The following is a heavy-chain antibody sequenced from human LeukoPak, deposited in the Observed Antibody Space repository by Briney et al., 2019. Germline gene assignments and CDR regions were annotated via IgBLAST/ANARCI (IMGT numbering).Heavy chain of an antibody. D-gene: IGHD3-10*01. J-gene: IGHJ4*02. CDR3: AHAFGSSPFDY. CDR1: GFSLCTSGVA. V-gene: IGHV2-5*02. CDR2: IYWDDDK. Sequence: SGPTLVNPTQTLTLTCTFSGFSLCTSGVAVGWIRQPPGQALECLALIYWDDDKRYSPSLKSRLTITEDTSKNQVVFTMTNMDPVDTATYYCAHAFGSSPFDYWGQGTLVTVSS.